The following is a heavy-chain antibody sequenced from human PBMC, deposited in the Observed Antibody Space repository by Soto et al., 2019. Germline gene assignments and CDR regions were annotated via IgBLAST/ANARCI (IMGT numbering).Heavy chain of an antibody. J-gene: IGHJ4*02. D-gene: IGHD2-2*01. V-gene: IGHV4-61*01. CDR2: IYYSGST. CDR3: ARELPAVRLDY. Sequence: QVQLQESGPGLVKPSETLSLTCTVSGGSVSSGSYYWSWIRQPPGKGLEWIGYIYYSGSTNYNPSLKSRVTISVDTSKNQFSLKLSSVTAADTAVYYCARELPAVRLDYWGQGTLATVSS. CDR1: GGSVSSGSYY.